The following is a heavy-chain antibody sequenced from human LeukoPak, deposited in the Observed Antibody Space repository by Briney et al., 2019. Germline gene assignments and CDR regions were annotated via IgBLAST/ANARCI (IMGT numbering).Heavy chain of an antibody. Sequence: GGSLRLSCAASGFTVSNNYMSWVRPAPGKGLEFVSALYPGGVTYYADSVKGRFTISSDTSKNTVDVQMTSLRAEDTAMYYCTRHRVADTTEFAYWGQGTLVTVSA. D-gene: IGHD6-19*01. V-gene: IGHV3-53*05. J-gene: IGHJ4*02. CDR3: TRHRVADTTEFAY. CDR2: LYPGGVT. CDR1: GFTVSNNY.